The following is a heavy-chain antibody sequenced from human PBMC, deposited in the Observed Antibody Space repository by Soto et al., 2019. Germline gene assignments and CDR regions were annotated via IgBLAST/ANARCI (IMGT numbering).Heavy chain of an antibody. CDR3: ARTEVKDDYGDYSDAFDI. D-gene: IGHD4-17*01. Sequence: SETLSLTCTVSGGSTSSGGYYWSWIRQHPGKGLEWIGYIYYSGSTYYNPSLKSRVTISVDTSKNQFSLKLSSVTAADTAVYYCARTEVKDDYGDYSDAFDIWGQGTMVTVSS. CDR2: IYYSGST. V-gene: IGHV4-31*03. J-gene: IGHJ3*02. CDR1: GGSTSSGGYY.